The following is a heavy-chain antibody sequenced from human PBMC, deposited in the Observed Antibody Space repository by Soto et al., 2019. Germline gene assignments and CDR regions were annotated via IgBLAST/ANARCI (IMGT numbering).Heavy chain of an antibody. J-gene: IGHJ4*02. CDR1: GFTFSDYY. D-gene: IGHD3-9*01. CDR2: ISSGSSHT. V-gene: IGHV3-11*06. Sequence: GGSLRLSCAASGFTFSDYYMTWVRQAPGKGLEWVSYISSGSSHTNYADSVKGRFTISRDNAKNSLYLRMNSLRAEDTAVYYCARDRIRHFDWFPIDYWGQGTLVTVSS. CDR3: ARDRIRHFDWFPIDY.